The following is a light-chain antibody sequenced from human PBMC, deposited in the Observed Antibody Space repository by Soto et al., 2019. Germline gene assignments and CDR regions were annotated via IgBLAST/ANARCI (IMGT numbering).Light chain of an antibody. V-gene: IGLV4-69*01. CDR1: SGHSSYA. CDR2: LNSDGSH. J-gene: IGLJ2*01. Sequence: QSALTQSPAASASLGASVKLTCTLSSGHSSYAIAWHQQQPEKGPRYLMKLNSDGSHSKGDGIADRFSGSSSGAERYLTISSLQSEDEADYYCQTWGTGIVVFGGGTKLT. CDR3: QTWGTGIVV.